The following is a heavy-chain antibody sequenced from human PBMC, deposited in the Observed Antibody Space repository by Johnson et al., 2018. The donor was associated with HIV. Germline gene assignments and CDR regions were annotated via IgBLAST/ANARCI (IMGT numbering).Heavy chain of an antibody. Sequence: VQLVESGGGLIQPGGSLRLSCAASGFTVSSNYMSWVRQAPGKGLEWVSVIYSGGSTYYADSVKGRFTISRDNSKNSLYLQMNSLRVEDTAVYYCARSYSSSSHDAFDIWGQGTMVTVSS. D-gene: IGHD6-6*01. V-gene: IGHV3-53*01. CDR1: GFTVSSNY. CDR3: ARSYSSSSHDAFDI. J-gene: IGHJ3*02. CDR2: IYSGGST.